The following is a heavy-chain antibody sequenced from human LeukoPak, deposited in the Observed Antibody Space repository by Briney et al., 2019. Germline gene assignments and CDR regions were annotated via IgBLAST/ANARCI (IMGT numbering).Heavy chain of an antibody. J-gene: IGHJ4*02. V-gene: IGHV4-39*01. Sequence: SETLSLTCTVSGGAIISDNFYWGWVRQPPGKGLEWVESINYSGTTYYNPSLRSRVSISVDTSRTQFFLTLNSVTAADTAVYYCGRLFDSWGQGILVTVSS. CDR3: GRLFDS. CDR2: INYSGTT. CDR1: GGAIISDNFY.